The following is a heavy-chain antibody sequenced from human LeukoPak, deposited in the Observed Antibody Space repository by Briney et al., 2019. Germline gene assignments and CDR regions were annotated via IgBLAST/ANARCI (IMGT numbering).Heavy chain of an antibody. D-gene: IGHD3-22*01. CDR3: ARDDDYYYDSSGPGDI. CDR2: IYSGGST. Sequence: GGSLRLPCAASGFTVSSNYMSWVRQAPGKGLEWVSVIYSGGSTYYADSVKGRFTISRDNSKNTLYLQMNSLRAEDTAVYYCARDDDYYYDSSGPGDIWGQGTMVTVSS. V-gene: IGHV3-53*01. CDR1: GFTVSSNY. J-gene: IGHJ3*02.